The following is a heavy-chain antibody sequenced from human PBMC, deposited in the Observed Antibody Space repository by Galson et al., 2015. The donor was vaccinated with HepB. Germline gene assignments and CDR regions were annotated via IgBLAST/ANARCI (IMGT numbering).Heavy chain of an antibody. CDR2: INAGNGNT. J-gene: IGHJ6*02. Sequence: SVKVSCKASGYSFSSYAIYWVRQAPGQRLVWMGRINAGNGNTKYSQKFQGRVTITRDTSASTTFMELSSLRSEDTAVYYCARDVNFYSMDVWGQGTTVTVSS. CDR3: ARDVNFYSMDV. D-gene: IGHD1-7*01. V-gene: IGHV1-3*01. CDR1: GYSFSSYA.